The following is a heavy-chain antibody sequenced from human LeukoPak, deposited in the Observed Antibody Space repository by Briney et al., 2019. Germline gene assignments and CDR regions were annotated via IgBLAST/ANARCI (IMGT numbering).Heavy chain of an antibody. CDR2: ISSSSSYI. CDR1: GFTFSSYS. J-gene: IGHJ4*02. V-gene: IGHV3-21*04. Sequence: KTGGSLRLSCAASGFTFSSYSMNWVRQAPGKGLEWVSSISSSSSYIYYADSVKGRFTISRDNTKNTLYLQMNSLRAEDTAVYFCAKRGVVIRVFLVGFHKEAYYFDSWGQGALVTVSS. D-gene: IGHD3-10*01. CDR3: AKRGVVIRVFLVGFHKEAYYFDS.